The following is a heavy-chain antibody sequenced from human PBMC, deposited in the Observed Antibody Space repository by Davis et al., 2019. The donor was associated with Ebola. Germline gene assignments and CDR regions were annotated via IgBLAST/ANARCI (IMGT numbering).Heavy chain of an antibody. V-gene: IGHV4-39*01. J-gene: IGHJ4*02. Sequence: SETLSLTCTVSGASINSPNYYWAWMRQPPGKGLEWIGSIYYSGSTHYNPSLWSRVTMSVDTSENQFSLKLSSVTAADTAFYFCATHGSEWGQGTLVTVSS. CDR1: GASINSPNYY. D-gene: IGHD1-26*01. CDR2: IYYSGST. CDR3: ATHGSE.